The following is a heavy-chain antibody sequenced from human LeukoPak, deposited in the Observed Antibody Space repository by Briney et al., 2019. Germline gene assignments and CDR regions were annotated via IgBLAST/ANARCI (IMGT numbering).Heavy chain of an antibody. Sequence: PGGSLRLSCAASRFTFSSYWMHWVRQAPGKGLVWVSRISSDGSSTSYADSVKGRFTISRDNAKNTLYLQMNSLRAEDTAVYYCAREPNSNWFDYWGQGTLVTVSS. D-gene: IGHD6-13*01. V-gene: IGHV3-74*01. CDR3: AREPNSNWFDY. CDR1: RFTFSSYW. J-gene: IGHJ4*02. CDR2: ISSDGSST.